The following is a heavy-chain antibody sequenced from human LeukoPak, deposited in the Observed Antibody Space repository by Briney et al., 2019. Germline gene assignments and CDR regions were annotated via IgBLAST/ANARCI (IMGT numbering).Heavy chain of an antibody. Sequence: ASVTVSCTASGYTFAGYFLHWVRQAPGQGLEWMGIINPSGGSTSYAQKFQGRVTMTRDTSTSTVYMELSSLRSEDTAVYYCARDNAPADSSTSSLHFDYWGQGTLVTVSS. CDR3: ARDNAPADSSTSSLHFDY. CDR1: GYTFAGYF. CDR2: INPSGGST. V-gene: IGHV1-46*01. D-gene: IGHD3-22*01. J-gene: IGHJ4*02.